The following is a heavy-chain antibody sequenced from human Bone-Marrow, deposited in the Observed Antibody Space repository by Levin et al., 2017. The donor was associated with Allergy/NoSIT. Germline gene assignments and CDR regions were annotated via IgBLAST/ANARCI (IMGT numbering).Heavy chain of an antibody. V-gene: IGHV3-23*01. D-gene: IGHD3-22*01. CDR3: AGYDTSGYHSPFDY. CDR1: GLIFSNYA. Sequence: GESLKISCAASGLIFSNYAMNWVRQAPGKGMEWVSQISGSGSNTHYADSVRGRFTFSRDNSNNTVYLQMNSLRADDTAVYYCAGYDTSGYHSPFDYWGQGTLVTVSS. J-gene: IGHJ4*02. CDR2: ISGSGSNT.